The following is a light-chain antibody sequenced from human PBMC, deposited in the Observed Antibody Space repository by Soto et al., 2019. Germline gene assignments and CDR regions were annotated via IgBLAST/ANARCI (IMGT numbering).Light chain of an antibody. Sequence: QLVLTQPPSASGTPGQRVTISCSGSSSNIGSNYVYWYQQLPGTAPKLLIYSNNQRPSGVPDRFSGSKSGTSASLAISGLRSEDEADYYCAAWDDSLSGRVYVFGTGTKVTVL. CDR1: SSNIGSNY. J-gene: IGLJ1*01. CDR2: SNN. V-gene: IGLV1-47*02. CDR3: AAWDDSLSGRVYV.